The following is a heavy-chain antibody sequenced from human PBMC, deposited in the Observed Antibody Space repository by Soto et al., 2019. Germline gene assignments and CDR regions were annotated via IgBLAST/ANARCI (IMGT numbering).Heavy chain of an antibody. J-gene: IGHJ4*02. D-gene: IGHD3-3*01. V-gene: IGHV3-30-3*01. CDR3: ARDLGTYYDFWSGYYIY. CDR2: ISYDGSNK. Sequence: PGGSLRLSCAASGFTFSSYAMHWVRQAPGKGLEWVAVISYDGSNKYYADSVKGRFTISRDNSKNTLYLQMNSLRAEDTAVYYCARDLGTYYDFWSGYYIYWGQGTLVTVSS. CDR1: GFTFSSYA.